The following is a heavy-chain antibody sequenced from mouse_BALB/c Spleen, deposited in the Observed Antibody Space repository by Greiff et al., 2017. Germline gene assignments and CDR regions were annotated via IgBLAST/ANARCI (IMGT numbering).Heavy chain of an antibody. CDR1: GYTFTSYD. J-gene: IGHJ3*01. Sequence: VQLVESGPELVKPGALVKISCKASGYTFTSYDINWVKQRPGQGLEWIGWIYPGDGSTKYNEKFKDKATLTADKSSSTAYMQLSSLTSENSAVYFCARGMGITTAWFAYWGQGTLVTVSA. CDR3: ARGMGITTAWFAY. D-gene: IGHD2-4*01. CDR2: IYPGDGST. V-gene: IGHV1S56*01.